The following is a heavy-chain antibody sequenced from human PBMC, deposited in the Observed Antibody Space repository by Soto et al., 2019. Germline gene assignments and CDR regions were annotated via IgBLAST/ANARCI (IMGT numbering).Heavy chain of an antibody. Sequence: ASVKVSCKASGGTFRSQSINWVRQAPGQGLEWMGRITPIFGTPNYAQKFQGRVTITADESTSTAYMELSSLRSEDTAVYYCATWAGEVRTTTFVGPFDYWGQGTLVTVSS. CDR2: ITPIFGTP. J-gene: IGHJ4*01. V-gene: IGHV1-69*13. D-gene: IGHD1-26*01. CDR3: ATWAGEVRTTTFVGPFDY. CDR1: GGTFRSQS.